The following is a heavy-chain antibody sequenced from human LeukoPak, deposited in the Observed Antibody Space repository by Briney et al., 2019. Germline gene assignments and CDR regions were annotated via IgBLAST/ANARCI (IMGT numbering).Heavy chain of an antibody. V-gene: IGHV1-69*11. Sequence: SVKVSCKASGGAFSSYAISWVRQAPGQGLEWMGRIIPILGTANYAQNLQGRVTITTDESTSTAYMELSSLRSEDTAVYYCARDLVDSSGWYLVYWGQGTLVTVSS. CDR1: GGAFSSYA. D-gene: IGHD6-19*01. CDR2: IIPILGTA. CDR3: ARDLVDSSGWYLVY. J-gene: IGHJ4*02.